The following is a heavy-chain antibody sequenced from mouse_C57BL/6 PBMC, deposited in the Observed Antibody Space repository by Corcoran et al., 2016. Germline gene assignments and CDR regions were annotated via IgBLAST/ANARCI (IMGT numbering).Heavy chain of an antibody. J-gene: IGHJ3*01. CDR1: GYSITSGYY. CDR3: ARTGDYDPLAY. D-gene: IGHD2-4*01. V-gene: IGHV3-6*01. Sequence: DVQLQESGPCLVKPSQSLSLTCSVTGYSITSGYYWNWIRQFPCNKLEWMGYISYDGSNNYNPSLKNRISITRDTSKNKFFLKLNSVTTEDTATYYCARTGDYDPLAYWGQGTLVTVSA. CDR2: ISYDGSN.